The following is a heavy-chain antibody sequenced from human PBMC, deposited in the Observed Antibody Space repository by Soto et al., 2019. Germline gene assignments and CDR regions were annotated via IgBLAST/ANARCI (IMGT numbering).Heavy chain of an antibody. CDR1: GYIFTSNW. V-gene: IGHV5-51*01. Sequence: PGESLKISCKGSGYIFTSNWIAWVREMPGKGLEWMGIIYPGDSDTRYSPSFQGQVTISADKSISTAYVQWSSLQASDTAMYYCARSSYDSSGYYYLDYWRQGTLVTVSS. J-gene: IGHJ4*02. CDR2: IYPGDSDT. CDR3: ARSSYDSSGYYYLDY. D-gene: IGHD3-22*01.